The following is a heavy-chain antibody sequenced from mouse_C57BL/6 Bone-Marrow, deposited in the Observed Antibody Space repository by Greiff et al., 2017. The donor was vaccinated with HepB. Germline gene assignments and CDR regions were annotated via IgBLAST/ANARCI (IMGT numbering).Heavy chain of an antibody. J-gene: IGHJ2*01. CDR2: ISYDGSN. CDR1: GYSITSGYF. V-gene: IGHV3-6*01. Sequence: VQLQQSGPGLVKPSQSLSLTCSVTGYSITSGYFWNWIRQFPGNKLEWMGYISYDGSNNYNPSLKNRISITRDTSKNQFFLKLNSVTTEDTATYYCARDGVNHYCDYWGQGTTLTVSS. CDR3: ARDGVNHYCDY.